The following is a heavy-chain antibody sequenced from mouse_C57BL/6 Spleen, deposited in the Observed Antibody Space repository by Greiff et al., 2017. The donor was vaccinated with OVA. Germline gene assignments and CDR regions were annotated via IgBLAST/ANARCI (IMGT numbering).Heavy chain of an antibody. Sequence: EVKLMESGGGLVQPGGSLSLSCAASGFTFTDYYMSWVRQPPGKALEWLGFIRNKANGYTTEYSASVKGRFTISRDNSQSILYLQMNALRAEDSATYYCARYNDYDGGRDFDYWGQGTTLTVSS. D-gene: IGHD2-4*01. CDR1: GFTFTDYY. V-gene: IGHV7-3*01. J-gene: IGHJ2*01. CDR3: ARYNDYDGGRDFDY. CDR2: IRNKANGYTT.